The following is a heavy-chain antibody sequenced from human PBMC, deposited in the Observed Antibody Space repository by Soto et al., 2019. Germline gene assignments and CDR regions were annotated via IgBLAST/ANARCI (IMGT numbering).Heavy chain of an antibody. CDR1: GGSVSSGSYY. CDR2: IYYSGST. J-gene: IGHJ4*02. Sequence: PSETLSLTCTVSGGSVSSGSYYWIWIRQPPGKGLEWIGYIYYSGSTNYNPSLKSRVTISVETSKNQFSLKLSSVTAADTAVYYCARDRRYSGSYPGLGYFDYWGKGTRVTVS. D-gene: IGHD1-26*01. V-gene: IGHV4-61*01. CDR3: ARDRRYSGSYPGLGYFDY.